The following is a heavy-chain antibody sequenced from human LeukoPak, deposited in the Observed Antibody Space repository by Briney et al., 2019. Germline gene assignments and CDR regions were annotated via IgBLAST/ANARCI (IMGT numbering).Heavy chain of an antibody. CDR3: TRSGFGGGVHFDY. V-gene: IGHV1-8*03. D-gene: IGHD3-16*01. CDR1: GYTFTRYD. CDR2: MNPNSGDR. J-gene: IGHJ4*02. Sequence: ASVKVSCKGSGYTFTRYDIKWVRQAGGQGGEWMGWMNPNSGDRGYVEKLQGRGTINRDTAINTAYMEMRRLRYGDTAVYYCTRSGFGGGVHFDYWGQGTPVTVSS.